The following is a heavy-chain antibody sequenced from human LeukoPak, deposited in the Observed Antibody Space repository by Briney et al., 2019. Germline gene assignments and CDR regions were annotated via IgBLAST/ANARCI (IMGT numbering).Heavy chain of an antibody. Sequence: GGSLRLSCAVSGFTFSGFWLSWSRQAPGKGLEWVASINSDGSEGYYADVVKGRFTISRDNAKNSLYLQTNSLRAEDTAVYYCARSSYSSSSSVWGQGTMVTVSS. CDR2: INSDGSEG. D-gene: IGHD6-6*01. J-gene: IGHJ3*01. CDR1: GFTFSGFW. CDR3: ARSSYSSSSSV. V-gene: IGHV3-7*03.